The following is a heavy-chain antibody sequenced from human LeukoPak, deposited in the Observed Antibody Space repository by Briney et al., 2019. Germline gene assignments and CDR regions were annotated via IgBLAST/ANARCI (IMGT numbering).Heavy chain of an antibody. CDR2: INPNSGGT. D-gene: IGHD6-19*01. CDR3: ARGIAVAGRWVPDY. Sequence: ASVKVSCKASGYTFTTYYIHWVRQAPGQGLEWMGWINPNSGGTNYAQKFQGRVTMTRDTSISTAYMELSRLRSDDTAVYYCARGIAVAGRWVPDYWGQGTLVTVSS. J-gene: IGHJ4*02. V-gene: IGHV1-2*02. CDR1: GYTFTTYY.